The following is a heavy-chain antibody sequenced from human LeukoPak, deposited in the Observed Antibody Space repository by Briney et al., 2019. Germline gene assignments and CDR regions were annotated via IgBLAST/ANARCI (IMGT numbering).Heavy chain of an antibody. Sequence: SVKVSCKASGGTFSSYAISWVRQAPGQGLEWMGGIIPIFGTANYAQKFQGRVTITTDESTSTAYMELSSLRSEDTAVYYCARDHPTNVWFDPWGQGTLATVSS. CDR2: IIPIFGTA. V-gene: IGHV1-69*05. J-gene: IGHJ5*02. CDR3: ARDHPTNVWFDP. D-gene: IGHD2-8*01. CDR1: GGTFSSYA.